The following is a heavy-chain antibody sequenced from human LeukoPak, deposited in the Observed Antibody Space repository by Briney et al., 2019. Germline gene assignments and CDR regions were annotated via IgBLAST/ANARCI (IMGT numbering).Heavy chain of an antibody. V-gene: IGHV3-74*01. CDR1: GFTFSSYW. J-gene: IGHJ6*02. CDR3: ARDKRIAGPGSGMDV. CDR2: INSDGSST. Sequence: GGSLRLSCAASGFTFSSYWMHWVRQAPGKGLVWVSRINSDGSSTSYADSVKGRFTISRDNAKNTLYLQMNSLRAGDTAVYYCARDKRIAGPGSGMDVWGQGTTVTVSS. D-gene: IGHD6-13*01.